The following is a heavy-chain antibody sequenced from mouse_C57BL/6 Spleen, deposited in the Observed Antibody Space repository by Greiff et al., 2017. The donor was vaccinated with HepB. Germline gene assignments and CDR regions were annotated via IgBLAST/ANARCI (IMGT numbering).Heavy chain of an antibody. J-gene: IGHJ4*01. CDR1: GYTFTSYW. V-gene: IGHV1-64*01. CDR3: ASPLLTTVVAEMDY. CDR2: IHPNSGST. D-gene: IGHD1-1*01. Sequence: QVQLQQPGAELVKPGASVKLSCKASGYTFTSYWMHWVKQRPGQGLEWIGMIHPNSGSTNYNEKFKSKATLTVDKSSSTAYMQLSSLTSEDSAVYYGASPLLTTVVAEMDYWGQGTSVTVSS.